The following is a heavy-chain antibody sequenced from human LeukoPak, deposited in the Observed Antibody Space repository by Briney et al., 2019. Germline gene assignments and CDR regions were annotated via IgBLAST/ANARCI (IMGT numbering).Heavy chain of an antibody. CDR1: GFTFSAYA. J-gene: IGHJ4*02. D-gene: IGHD5-18*01. CDR2: ISPAENKN. CDR3: AREANGYSSGLDY. Sequence: GGSLRLSCAASGFTFSAYAMHWFRQAPGKGLEWLAVISPAENKNNHADSAKGRFTISRDNSKDTLYLQMNSLRPEDTAVYYCAREANGYSSGLDYWGQGTLVTVSS. V-gene: IGHV3-30*04.